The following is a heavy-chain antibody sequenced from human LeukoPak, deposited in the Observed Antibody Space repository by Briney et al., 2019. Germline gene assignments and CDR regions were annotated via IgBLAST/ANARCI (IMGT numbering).Heavy chain of an antibody. J-gene: IGHJ4*02. D-gene: IGHD3-22*01. CDR2: INPSGGST. V-gene: IGHV1-46*01. CDR3: ARVYYDSSGYFYFDY. Sequence: ASVKVSCKASGYTFTSYYMHWVRQAPGQGLEWMGIINPSGGSTSYAQKFQGRVTMTRDTSTSTVYMELSSLRSEGTAVYYCARVYYDSSGYFYFDYWGQGTLVTVSP. CDR1: GYTFTSYY.